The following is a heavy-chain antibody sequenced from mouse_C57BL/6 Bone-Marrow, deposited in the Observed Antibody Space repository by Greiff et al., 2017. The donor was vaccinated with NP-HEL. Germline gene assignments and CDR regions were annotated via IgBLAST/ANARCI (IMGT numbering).Heavy chain of an antibody. Sequence: QVQLQQSGPGLVQPSQSLSITCTVSGFSLTSYGVHWVRQPPGKGLEWLGVIWSGGSTDYNAAFISRLSISKDNAKSQVFFKMNSRQDDDTAIYYCDTSTVVVPYAMDYWGQGTSVTVSS. J-gene: IGHJ4*01. CDR1: GFSLTSYG. CDR3: DTSTVVVPYAMDY. D-gene: IGHD1-1*01. V-gene: IGHV2-4*01. CDR2: IWSGGST.